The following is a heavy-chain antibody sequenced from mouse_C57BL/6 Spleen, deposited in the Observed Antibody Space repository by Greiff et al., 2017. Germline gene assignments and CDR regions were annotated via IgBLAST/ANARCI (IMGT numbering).Heavy chain of an antibody. CDR3: ARHEDASYYSNFFEY. J-gene: IGHJ2*01. CDR1: GYTFTEYT. CDR2: LYPGSGSI. Sequence: VQLQQSGAELVKPGASVTLSCTASGYTFTEYTIHWVKQRSGQGLEWIGWLYPGSGSIKYTEKFKDKATLTADKSSSTVYMELSRLTSEDSAIYFCARHEDASYYSNFFEYWGQGTTLTVSS. D-gene: IGHD2-5*01. V-gene: IGHV1-62-2*01.